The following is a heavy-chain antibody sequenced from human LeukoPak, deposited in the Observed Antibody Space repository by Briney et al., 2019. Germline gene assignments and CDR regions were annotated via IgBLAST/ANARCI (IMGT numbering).Heavy chain of an antibody. J-gene: IGHJ5*02. D-gene: IGHD3-3*01. CDR1: GYTFTSYG. CDR3: ARDVLRFSNWFDP. V-gene: IGHV1-18*01. CDR2: ISAYNGNT. Sequence: ASVKVSCKASGYTFTSYGISWVRQAPGQGLEWMGWISAYNGNTNYAQKLQGRVTMTTDTSTSTAHMELRSLRSDDTAVYYCARDVLRFSNWFDPWGQGTLVTVSS.